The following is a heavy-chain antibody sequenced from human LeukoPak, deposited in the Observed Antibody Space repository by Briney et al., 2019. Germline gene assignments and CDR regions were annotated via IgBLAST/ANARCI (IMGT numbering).Heavy chain of an antibody. Sequence: GGSLRLSCAASGFTFSSYAMHWVRQAPGKGLEYVSAISSNGGSTYYANSVKGRFTISRDNSKNTLYLQMGSLRAEDMAVYYCARALGVYGDYYFDYWGQGTLVTVSS. J-gene: IGHJ4*02. D-gene: IGHD4-17*01. CDR1: GFTFSSYA. V-gene: IGHV3-64*01. CDR2: ISSNGGST. CDR3: ARALGVYGDYYFDY.